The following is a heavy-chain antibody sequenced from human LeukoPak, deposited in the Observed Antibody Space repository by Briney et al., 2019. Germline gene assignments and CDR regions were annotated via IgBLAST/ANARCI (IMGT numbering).Heavy chain of an antibody. CDR3: AREDWHYYGFDI. D-gene: IGHD1-7*01. CDR2: SYASGST. V-gene: IGHV4-59*01. CDR1: VGSISSYY. Sequence: ASETLSLTCSVSVGSISSYYWTWIRQPPGKGLQWIGYSYASGSTNYNPSLKSRVTISVDTANNQIFLKLTSVTAADTAVYYCAREDWHYYGFDIWGQGTMVTVSS. J-gene: IGHJ3*02.